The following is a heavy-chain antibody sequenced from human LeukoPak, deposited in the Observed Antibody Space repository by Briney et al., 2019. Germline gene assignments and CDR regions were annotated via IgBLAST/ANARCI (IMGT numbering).Heavy chain of an antibody. V-gene: IGHV3-7*01. J-gene: IGHJ4*02. Sequence: GASLRLSCAASGFTFSSYWMSWVRQAPGKGLEWVANIKQNGGENYYVDSVKGRFTISRDNAKNSVYLQMNSLRAEDTAVYYCTRDLGPELPFDYWGQGTLLTVSS. CDR2: IKQNGGEN. CDR3: TRDLGPELPFDY. D-gene: IGHD3-10*01. CDR1: GFTFSSYW.